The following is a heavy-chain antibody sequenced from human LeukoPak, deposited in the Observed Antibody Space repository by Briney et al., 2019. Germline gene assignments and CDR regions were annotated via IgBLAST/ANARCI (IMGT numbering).Heavy chain of an antibody. Sequence: WASVKVSCKASGYTFTSYGISWVRQAPGQGLEWMGWISAYNGNTNYAQKLQGRVTMTTDTSTSTAYMELRSLRSDDTAVYYCAREGKYYYDSTTNYWGQGTLVTVSS. CDR2: ISAYNGNT. D-gene: IGHD3-22*01. CDR3: AREGKYYYDSTTNY. CDR1: GYTFTSYG. V-gene: IGHV1-18*01. J-gene: IGHJ4*02.